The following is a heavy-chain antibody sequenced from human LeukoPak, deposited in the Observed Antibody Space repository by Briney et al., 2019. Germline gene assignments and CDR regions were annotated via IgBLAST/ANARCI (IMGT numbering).Heavy chain of an antibody. CDR2: IYQSGST. V-gene: IGHV4-59*12. CDR3: ARDEYHYDSSDAFDV. D-gene: IGHD3-22*01. Sequence: SETLSLTCTVSGGSISNYYWSWIRQPPGKGLEWIGYIYQSGSTDYNPSLKSRVTISVDTSKNQFSLRLSSVTAADTAVYYCARDEYHYDSSDAFDVWGQGTMVTVSS. J-gene: IGHJ3*01. CDR1: GGSISNYY.